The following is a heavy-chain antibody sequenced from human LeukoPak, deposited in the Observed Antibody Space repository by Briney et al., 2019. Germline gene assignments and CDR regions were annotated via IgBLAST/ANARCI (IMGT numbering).Heavy chain of an antibody. CDR1: GLTFSTSG. V-gene: IGHV3-21*06. D-gene: IGHD1-14*01. CDR2: IGPTGSDR. Sequence: GGALRLSCTASGLTFSTSGFNWVRQAPGKGLEWVASIGPTGSDRYHADSIKGRFTISRDNANNFLYLQMNSLRAEDTAVYYCATETNGRHYDYWGQGTLLTVSS. CDR3: ATETNGRHYDY. J-gene: IGHJ4*02.